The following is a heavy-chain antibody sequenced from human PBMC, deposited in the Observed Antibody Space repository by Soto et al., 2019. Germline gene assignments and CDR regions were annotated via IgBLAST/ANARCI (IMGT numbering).Heavy chain of an antibody. J-gene: IGHJ5*02. Sequence: SETLSLTCTVSGDSIIRSDFYWGWVRQPPGKGLEWIGSIFYLGSSYYNPSLKSRVTMSVDTSKNQFYLRLRSVTAADTDLYFCARHSLALRKNNWFDPWGQGIMVAVSS. CDR3: ARHSLALRKNNWFDP. CDR2: IFYLGSS. CDR1: GDSIIRSDFY. D-gene: IGHD3-3*02. V-gene: IGHV4-39*01.